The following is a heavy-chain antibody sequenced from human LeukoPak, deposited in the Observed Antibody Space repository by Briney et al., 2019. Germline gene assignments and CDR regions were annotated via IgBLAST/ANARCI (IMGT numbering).Heavy chain of an antibody. CDR3: ARGGGYYNFWSGDYYHYYYYMDV. J-gene: IGHJ6*03. D-gene: IGHD3-3*01. Sequence: QPGGSLRLSCAASGLTFSGYWMHWVRQAPGKGLVWVSRINSDGRSTTYADSVKGRFTVSRDNAKNTLYLQMNSLRAEDTAVYYCARGGGYYNFWSGDYYHYYYYMDVWGKGTTVTVSS. CDR1: GLTFSGYW. V-gene: IGHV3-74*01. CDR2: INSDGRST.